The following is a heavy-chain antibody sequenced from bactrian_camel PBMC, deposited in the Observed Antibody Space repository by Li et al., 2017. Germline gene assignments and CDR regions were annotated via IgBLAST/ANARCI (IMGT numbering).Heavy chain of an antibody. Sequence: QLVESGGGSVQAGGSLTLSCTASANIYAGYWMAWFRQAPGKEREGVASINGAGDMPFYADSVKDRFTISRDNARNTVYLQMKSLEPEDTAMYYCGRRATFRLSWNHSNQYDYWGQGTQVTVS. J-gene: IGHJ4*01. CDR3: GRRATFRLSWNHSNQYDY. V-gene: IGHV3S25*01. CDR2: INGAGDMP. CDR1: ANIYAGYW. D-gene: IGHD6*01.